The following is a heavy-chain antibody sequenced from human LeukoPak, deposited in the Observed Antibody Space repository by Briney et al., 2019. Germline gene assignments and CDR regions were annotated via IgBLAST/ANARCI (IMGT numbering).Heavy chain of an antibody. D-gene: IGHD6-19*01. CDR1: GDSISSNEW. Sequence: TSETLSLTCSVSGDSISSNEWWSWVRQPPGKGLEWIGEVFHSGSTNYNPSLKSRVTISIDKSKNQFSLEVTSVTAADTAIYYCARDLAVAGTNYFDFWGQGVLVTVSS. CDR2: VFHSGST. CDR3: ARDLAVAGTNYFDF. V-gene: IGHV4-4*02. J-gene: IGHJ4*02.